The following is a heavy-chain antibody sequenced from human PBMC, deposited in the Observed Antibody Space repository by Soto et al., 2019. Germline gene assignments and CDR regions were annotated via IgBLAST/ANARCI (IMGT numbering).Heavy chain of an antibody. Sequence: QVQLVQSGAEVKKPGASVKVSCRASGYIFTNYYIHWVRQAPGQGLEWMGLINPSNINTAYARQFQGRVTMTTDTSTSTVYMDLNSLRSEDTAVYYCATSQGGVAGTLNYWGQGILVTVSS. CDR2: INPSNINT. CDR3: ATSQGGVAGTLNY. V-gene: IGHV1-46*01. D-gene: IGHD6-19*01. CDR1: GYIFTNYY. J-gene: IGHJ4*02.